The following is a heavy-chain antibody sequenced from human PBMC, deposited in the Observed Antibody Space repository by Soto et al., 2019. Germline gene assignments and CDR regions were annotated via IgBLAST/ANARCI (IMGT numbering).Heavy chain of an antibody. CDR1: GYTFTSYG. CDR3: GRDMGLWRTGTNNWFDP. J-gene: IGHJ5*02. Sequence: ASVKGSCKASGYTFTSYGISWVRQAPGQGLEWMGWISAYNGNTNYAQKLQGRVTMTTDTSTSTAYMELRSLRSDDTAVYYCGRDMGLWRTGTNNWFDPWGQGTLVTVSS. CDR2: ISAYNGNT. V-gene: IGHV1-18*01. D-gene: IGHD1-1*01.